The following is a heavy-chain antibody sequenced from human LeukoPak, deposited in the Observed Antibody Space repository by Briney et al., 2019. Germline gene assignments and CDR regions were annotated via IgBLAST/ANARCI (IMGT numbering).Heavy chain of an antibody. Sequence: GGSLRLSCAASGLTVSSSYMSWVRQAPGKGLEWVSIIYNDGSTYYADSMKGRFTISRDNSKNTLYLQVNSLRAEDTAVYFCARDHSEPGVFFDSWGQGTLVTVSS. CDR2: IYNDGST. J-gene: IGHJ4*02. V-gene: IGHV3-53*01. D-gene: IGHD1-14*01. CDR1: GLTVSSSY. CDR3: ARDHSEPGVFFDS.